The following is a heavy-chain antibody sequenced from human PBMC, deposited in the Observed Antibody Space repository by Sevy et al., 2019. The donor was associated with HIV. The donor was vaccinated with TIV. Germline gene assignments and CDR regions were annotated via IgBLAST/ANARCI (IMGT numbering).Heavy chain of an antibody. V-gene: IGHV3-9*01. D-gene: IGHD3-22*01. CDR1: GFTFDDYA. J-gene: IGHJ4*02. CDR2: ISWNSDNI. CDR3: AGAYHYASSGYGFDY. Sequence: GGSLRLSCAASGFTFDDYAMQWVRQGPGKGLEWVARISWNSDNIGYADSVKGRFTIPRDNAKNSLYLQMNSLRDEDTALYYCAGAYHYASSGYGFDYWGQGTLVTVSS.